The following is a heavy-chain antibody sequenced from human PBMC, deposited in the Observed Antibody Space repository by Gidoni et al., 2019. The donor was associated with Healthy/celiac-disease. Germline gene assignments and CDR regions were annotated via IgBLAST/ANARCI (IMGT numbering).Heavy chain of an antibody. V-gene: IGHV4-39*07. CDR3: ARDGYSSGGGHWFDP. J-gene: IGHJ5*02. D-gene: IGHD6-19*01. CDR2: IYYSGST. Sequence: QLQLQESGPGLVKPSETLSLTCTVSGGSISSSSYYWGWIRPPPGKGLEWIGSIYYSGSTYYNPSLKSRVTISVDTSKNQFALKLSSVTAADTAVYYCARDGYSSGGGHWFDPWGQGTLVTVSS. CDR1: GGSISSSSYY.